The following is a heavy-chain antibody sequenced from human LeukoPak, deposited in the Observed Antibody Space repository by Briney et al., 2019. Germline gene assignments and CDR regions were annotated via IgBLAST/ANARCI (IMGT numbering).Heavy chain of an antibody. V-gene: IGHV1-18*01. CDR2: ISPYNGNT. J-gene: IGHJ4*02. CDR1: GYTFSSYV. D-gene: IGHD2-8*02. CDR3: ARDLHAGALTY. Sequence: ASVKVSCKASGYTFSSYVINWVRQAPGQGLEWMGRISPYNGNTNYAQNLQARVTMTTDTSTSPAHMELRSLRSDDTAVYYCARDLHAGALTYWGQGTLVTVSS.